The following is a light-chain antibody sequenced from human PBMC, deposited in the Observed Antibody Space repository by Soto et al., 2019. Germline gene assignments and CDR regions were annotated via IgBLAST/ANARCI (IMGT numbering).Light chain of an antibody. Sequence: EIVLTQSPATLSLSPGERATLSCRASQSVSSYLAWYQQKPGQAPRLLIYDASNRATGIPARFSGSGSGTDFTLTISSLEPEDFAVYYCQQRSNWPPLFTVGPGPKVDIK. CDR2: DAS. V-gene: IGKV3-11*01. J-gene: IGKJ3*01. CDR1: QSVSSY. CDR3: QQRSNWPPLFT.